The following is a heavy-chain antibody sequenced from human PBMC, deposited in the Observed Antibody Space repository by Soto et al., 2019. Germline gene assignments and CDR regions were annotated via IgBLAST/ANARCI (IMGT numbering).Heavy chain of an antibody. CDR2: ISYDGSNK. J-gene: IGHJ6*02. CDR3: ARDLEAWFGELLSQWTNYYGMDV. Sequence: GGSLRLSCAASGFTFSSYAMHWVRQAPGKGLEWVAVISYDGSNKYYADSVKGRFTISRDNSKNTLYLQMNSLRAEDTAVYYCARDLEAWFGELLSQWTNYYGMDVWGQGTTVTVS. CDR1: GFTFSSYA. V-gene: IGHV3-30-3*01. D-gene: IGHD3-10*01.